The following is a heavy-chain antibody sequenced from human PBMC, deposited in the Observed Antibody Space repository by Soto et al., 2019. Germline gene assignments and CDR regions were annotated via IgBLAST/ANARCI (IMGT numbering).Heavy chain of an antibody. J-gene: IGHJ6*02. CDR2: TYYRSKWYN. D-gene: IGHD6-19*01. CDR1: GDSVSSNSAA. CDR3: ARGFRQWLVRGNYYYGMDV. Sequence: PSETLSLTCAISGDSVSSNSAAWNWIRQSPSRGLEWLGRTYYRSKWYNDYAVSVKSRITINPDTSKNQFSLQLNSVTPEDTAVYYCARGFRQWLVRGNYYYGMDVWGQGTTVTVSS. V-gene: IGHV6-1*01.